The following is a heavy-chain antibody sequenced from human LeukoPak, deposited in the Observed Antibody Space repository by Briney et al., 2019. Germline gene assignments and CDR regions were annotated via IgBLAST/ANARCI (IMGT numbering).Heavy chain of an antibody. CDR3: TRHLDTVTTTYYYYYGMDV. J-gene: IGHJ6*02. D-gene: IGHD4-11*01. CDR1: GFTFSGSA. Sequence: PGGSLKLSCAASGFTFSGSAMHWVRQASGKGLEWVGRIRSKANSYATAYAASVKGRFTISRDDSKNTAYLQMNSPKTEDTAVYYCTRHLDTVTTTYYYYYGMDVWGQGTTVTVSS. CDR2: IRSKANSYAT. V-gene: IGHV3-73*01.